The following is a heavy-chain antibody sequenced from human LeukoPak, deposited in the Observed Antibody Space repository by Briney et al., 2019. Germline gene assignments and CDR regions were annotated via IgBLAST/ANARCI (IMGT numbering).Heavy chain of an antibody. CDR1: GFTFSSYS. CDR3: ARAPGGEYQLLQDSYYMDV. J-gene: IGHJ6*03. CDR2: ISSSSSYI. D-gene: IGHD2-2*01. V-gene: IGHV3-21*01. Sequence: GGSLRLSCAASGFTFSSYSMNWVRQAPGKRLEWVSSISSSSSYIYYADSVKGRFTISRDNAKNSLYLQMNSLRAEDTAVYYCARAPGGEYQLLQDSYYMDVWGKGTTVTVSS.